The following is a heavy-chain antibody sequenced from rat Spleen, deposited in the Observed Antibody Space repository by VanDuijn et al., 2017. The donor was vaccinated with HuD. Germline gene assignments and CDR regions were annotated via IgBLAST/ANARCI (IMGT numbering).Heavy chain of an antibody. D-gene: IGHD4-3*01. CDR2: IWSHGGI. Sequence: QVQLTESGPGLVQPSQTLSLTCTVSGLSLTSNSVSWIRQPPGKGLEWMGVIWSHGGIDYNSAIKSRLSISRDTSKSQLFLKVNSLQAEDTAIYFCARSNSGNWFAYWGQGTLVTVSS. J-gene: IGHJ3*01. CDR3: ARSNSGNWFAY. V-gene: IGHV2-47*01. CDR1: GLSLTSNS.